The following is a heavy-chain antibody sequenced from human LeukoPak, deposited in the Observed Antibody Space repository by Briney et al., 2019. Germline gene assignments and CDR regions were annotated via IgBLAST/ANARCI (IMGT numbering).Heavy chain of an antibody. V-gene: IGHV3-30*02. J-gene: IGHJ4*02. CDR3: AKDLGQMATRSVNYFDY. CDR2: IRSDGSNK. CDR1: GFTFSSFG. Sequence: GGPLRLSCAASGFTFSSFGMRWVRQAPGRVLGWLAFIRSDGSNKYYPDSVKGRFTISRDNSKNTLYLQKNSLRAEDTAVYYCAKDLGQMATRSVNYFDYWGQGTLVTVSS. D-gene: IGHD5-24*01.